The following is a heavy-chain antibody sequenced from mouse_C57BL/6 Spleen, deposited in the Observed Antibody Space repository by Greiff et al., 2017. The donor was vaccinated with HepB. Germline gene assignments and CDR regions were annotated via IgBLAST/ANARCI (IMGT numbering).Heavy chain of an antibody. V-gene: IGHV1-64*01. Sequence: QVQLQQPGAELVKPGASVKLSCKASGYTFTSYWMHWVKQRPGQGLEWIGMIHPNSGSTNYNEKFKSKATLTVDKSSSTAYMQLSSLTSEDSAVYYCARELHYYAMDYWGQGTSVTVSS. J-gene: IGHJ4*01. CDR1: GYTFTSYW. CDR2: IHPNSGST. CDR3: ARELHYYAMDY.